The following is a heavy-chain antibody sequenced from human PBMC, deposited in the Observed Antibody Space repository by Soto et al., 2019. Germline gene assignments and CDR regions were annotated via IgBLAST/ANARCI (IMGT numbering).Heavy chain of an antibody. CDR2: FNPNSGDT. Sequence: ASVKVSCKTSGYTFTAYSMHWVRQAPGQGLEWVGWFNPNSGDTIYAQKFQGRVTLARDTSIGTAYMELYSLTSDDTAVYYCAREASAVISLDYWGQGTLVTVSS. V-gene: IGHV1-2*02. CDR3: AREASAVISLDY. J-gene: IGHJ4*02. CDR1: GYTFTAYS. D-gene: IGHD6-19*01.